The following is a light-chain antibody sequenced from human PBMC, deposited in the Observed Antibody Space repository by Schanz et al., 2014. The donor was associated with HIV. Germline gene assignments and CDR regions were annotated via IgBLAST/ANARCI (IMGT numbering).Light chain of an antibody. CDR2: GYN. J-gene: IGLJ1*01. V-gene: IGLV1-44*01. Sequence: QSALTQPPSASGTPGQTVTISCSGSSSNIGSNSVNWYQQPPGTAPKLLMYGYNRRPSGVSDRFSGTKSGSSASLAISGLQPEDKADYYCAAWDDSLNGRYVFGAGTKLTVL. CDR1: SSNIGSNS. CDR3: AAWDDSLNGRYV.